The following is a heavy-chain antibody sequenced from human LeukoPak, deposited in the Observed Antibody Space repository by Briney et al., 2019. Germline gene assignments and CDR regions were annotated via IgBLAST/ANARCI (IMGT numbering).Heavy chain of an antibody. CDR1: GFTVSSNY. Sequence: PGGSLRLSCAASGFTVSSNYMSWVRQAPGKGLGWVSVIYSGGSTYYADSVKGRFTTSRDNSKTTLYLQMNSLRAENTAVYYCARAYSSRWYYFDYWGQGTLVTVSS. D-gene: IGHD6-13*01. V-gene: IGHV3-53*01. CDR2: IYSGGST. CDR3: ARAYSSRWYYFDY. J-gene: IGHJ4*02.